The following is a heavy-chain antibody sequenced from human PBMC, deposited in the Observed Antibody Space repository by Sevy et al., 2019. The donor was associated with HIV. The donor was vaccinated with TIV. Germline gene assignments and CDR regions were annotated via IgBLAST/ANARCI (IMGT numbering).Heavy chain of an antibody. D-gene: IGHD3-16*01. CDR1: GFSFSNYV. J-gene: IGHJ4*01. V-gene: IGHV3-23*01. Sequence: GGSLRLSCTASGFSFSNYVMAWVRQAPGKGLEWVSSVSPTSLSTYYAESVKGRFTISRDNSKNPLYRQMNGLRAEETAIYYCAKLHSRMIPGNGALDYWGRGTLVTVSS. CDR2: VSPTSLST. CDR3: AKLHSRMIPGNGALDY.